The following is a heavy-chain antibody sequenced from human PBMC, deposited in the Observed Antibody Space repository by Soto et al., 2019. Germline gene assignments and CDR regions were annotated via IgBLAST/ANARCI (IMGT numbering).Heavy chain of an antibody. V-gene: IGHV3-33*01. D-gene: IGHD2-15*01. J-gene: IGHJ4*02. CDR2: IWYDGSNK. CDR1: GFTFSSYG. Sequence: GESLKISCAASGFTFSSYGMHWVRQAPGKGLEWVAVIWYDGSNKYYADSVKGRFTISRDNSKNTLYLQMNSLRAEDTAVYYCARELTGGGSEFDYWGQGTLVTVSS. CDR3: ARELTGGGSEFDY.